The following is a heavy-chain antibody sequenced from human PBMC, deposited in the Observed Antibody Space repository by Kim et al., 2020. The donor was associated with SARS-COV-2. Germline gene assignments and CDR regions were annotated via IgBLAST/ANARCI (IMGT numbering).Heavy chain of an antibody. CDR3: AAPIAAAAS. CDR2: GST. V-gene: IGHV4-34*01. D-gene: IGHD6-13*01. J-gene: IGHJ5*02. Sequence: GSTNYNPSIQSRVTNSVDTSKHRLSRKLSSVTAADTAVYYCAAPIAAAASWGQGTLVTVSS.